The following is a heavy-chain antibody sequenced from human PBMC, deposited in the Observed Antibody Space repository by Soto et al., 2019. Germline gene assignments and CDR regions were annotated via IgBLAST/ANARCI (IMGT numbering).Heavy chain of an antibody. CDR3: ATAGGCSSTSCHLLGNYYYYGMDV. Sequence: PXESLTISCKGSGYSFTSYWISWVRQMPGKGLEWMGRIDPSDSYTNYSPSFQGHVTISADKSISTAYLQWSSLKASDTAMYYCATAGGCSSTSCHLLGNYYYYGMDVWGQGTTVTVSS. D-gene: IGHD2-2*01. J-gene: IGHJ6*02. CDR1: GYSFTSYW. V-gene: IGHV5-10-1*01. CDR2: IDPSDSYT.